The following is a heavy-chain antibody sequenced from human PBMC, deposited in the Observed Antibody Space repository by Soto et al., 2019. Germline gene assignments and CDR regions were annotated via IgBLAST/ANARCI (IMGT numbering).Heavy chain of an antibody. V-gene: IGHV3-33*01. Sequence: PGGSLRLSCAASGFTFSSYGMHWVRQAPGKGLEWVAVIWYDGSNKYYADSVKGRFTISRDNSKNTLYLQMNSLRAEDTAVYYCARASPHLNPSSGWYYFDYWRKGTLVTVSS. CDR3: ARASPHLNPSSGWYYFDY. D-gene: IGHD6-19*01. CDR2: IWYDGSNK. J-gene: IGHJ4*02. CDR1: GFTFSSYG.